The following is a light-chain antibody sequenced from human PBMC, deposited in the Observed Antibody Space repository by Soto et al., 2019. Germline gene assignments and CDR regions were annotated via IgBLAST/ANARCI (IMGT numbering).Light chain of an antibody. CDR2: GAS. CDR3: QSYNDWPFT. CDR1: ESLSTY. J-gene: IGKJ2*01. Sequence: EIVMTQSPATLSVSPGERVTLSCRASESLSTYLAWYQQKPGQAPRLLIYGASTKATGIPARFSGSGSATDFTFTIISLQYEDFAVYYCQSYNDWPFTFGQGTKLEI. V-gene: IGKV3-15*01.